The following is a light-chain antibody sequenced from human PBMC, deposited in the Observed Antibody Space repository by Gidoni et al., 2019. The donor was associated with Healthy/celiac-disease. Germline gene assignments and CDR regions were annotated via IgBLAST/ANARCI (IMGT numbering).Light chain of an antibody. Sequence: DIHMPQSPSSLSASVGERVTITCQASQDISNYFNWYQQKPGKAPKLLIYDASNLETGVPSRFSGSGSGTDLTFTISSLQPEDIATYYCQQYDNLPLTFGGXTKVEIK. CDR1: QDISNY. V-gene: IGKV1-33*01. CDR2: DAS. J-gene: IGKJ4*01. CDR3: QQYDNLPLT.